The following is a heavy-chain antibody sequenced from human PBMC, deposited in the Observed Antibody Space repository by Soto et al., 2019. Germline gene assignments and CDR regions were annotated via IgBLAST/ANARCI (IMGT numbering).Heavy chain of an antibody. CDR3: AKHTCPGASCKRHPITHYFFDS. D-gene: IGHD2-8*02. V-gene: IGHV3-23*01. CDR2: ITSGCGTT. J-gene: IGHJ4*02. Sequence: XGSLRLSSAASGSTFSNSSKSWVRQAPGKGLEWVSSITSGCGTTYYAESLKGRLIISRDNFKNTLSLQMSSLRVEDTAVYFCAKHTCPGASCKRHPITHYFFDSWGQGTLVTVSS. CDR1: GSTFSNSS.